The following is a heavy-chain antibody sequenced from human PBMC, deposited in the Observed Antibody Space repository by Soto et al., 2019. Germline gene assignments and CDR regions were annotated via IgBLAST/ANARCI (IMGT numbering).Heavy chain of an antibody. D-gene: IGHD6-19*01. Sequence: QVQLVQSGAEVKKPGSSVQLSCKASGGTFSSYAISWVRQAPGQGLEWMGGILPIFGTANYAQKFQGRVTITADESTSTAYMELSSLRSEDTAVYYCARDREGIAVATSFDYWGQGTLVTVS. CDR3: ARDREGIAVATSFDY. CDR1: GGTFSSYA. J-gene: IGHJ4*02. V-gene: IGHV1-69*01. CDR2: ILPIFGTA.